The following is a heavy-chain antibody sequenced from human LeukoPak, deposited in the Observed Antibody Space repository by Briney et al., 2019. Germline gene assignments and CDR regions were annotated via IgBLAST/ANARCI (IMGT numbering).Heavy chain of an antibody. Sequence: RGSLRLSCAASGFTFSIYSMNWVRQAPGKGLEWVSYISSSSSTIYYADSVKGRFTISRDKAKNSLYLQMHSLRAEDTAVYYCARDRGSYIPDAFDIWGQGKMVTVSS. D-gene: IGHD1-26*01. CDR1: GFTFSIYS. CDR2: ISSSSSTI. CDR3: ARDRGSYIPDAFDI. J-gene: IGHJ3*02. V-gene: IGHV3-48*01.